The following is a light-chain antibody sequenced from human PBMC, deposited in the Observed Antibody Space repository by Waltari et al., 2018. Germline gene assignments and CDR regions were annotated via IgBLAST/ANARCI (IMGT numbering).Light chain of an antibody. V-gene: IGKV3-11*01. CDR3: QQRSNWTPHT. CDR2: DAS. Sequence: EIVLTQSPATLSLSPGETATLSCRASQSVGTYLAWYQQKPGQAPRLLIYDASNRATGIPARFRGSGSGTDSTLTISSLEAEDFAVYYCQQRSNWTPHTFGQGARLEIK. CDR1: QSVGTY. J-gene: IGKJ2*01.